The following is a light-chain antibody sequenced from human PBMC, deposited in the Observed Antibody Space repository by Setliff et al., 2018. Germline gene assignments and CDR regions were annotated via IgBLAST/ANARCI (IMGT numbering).Light chain of an antibody. CDR1: SSDVSGYNY. J-gene: IGLJ1*01. CDR2: EVS. CDR3: SSYEGSNNYV. V-gene: IGLV2-8*01. Sequence: QSALTQPPSASGSPGQSVTISCTGTSSDVSGYNYVSWYQQHPGKALKLMIYEVSKRPSGVPDRFSGSKSGNTASLTVSGLQAEDEADYYCSSYEGSNNYVFGTGTKVTVL.